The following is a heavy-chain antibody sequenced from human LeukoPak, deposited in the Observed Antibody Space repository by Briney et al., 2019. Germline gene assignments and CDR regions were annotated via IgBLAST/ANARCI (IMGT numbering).Heavy chain of an antibody. Sequence: SETLSLTCIVSGGSINGYFWSWIRQPPGKGLEWIGYIYYSGSTNYNPSLKSRVTISVDTSKNQFSLKLSSVTAADTAVYYCARDLRTAADTLYSWFDPWGQGALVTVSS. CDR2: IYYSGST. CDR1: GGSINGYF. CDR3: ARDLRTAADTLYSWFDP. V-gene: IGHV4-59*01. J-gene: IGHJ5*02. D-gene: IGHD6-13*01.